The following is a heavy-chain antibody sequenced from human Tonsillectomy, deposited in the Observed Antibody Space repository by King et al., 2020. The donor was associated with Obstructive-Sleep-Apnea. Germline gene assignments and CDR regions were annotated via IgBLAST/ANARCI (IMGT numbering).Heavy chain of an antibody. CDR3: ATAVYDSSGYYYSPYYYFDY. J-gene: IGHJ4*02. Sequence: QLVQSGAEVKKPGASVKVSCKVSGYTLTEISMHWVRQAPGKGLEWMGGFDPEDGETIYAQKFQGRVTMTEDTSTDTAYMELSSLRSEDTAVYYCATAVYDSSGYYYSPYYYFDYWGQGTLVTVSS. CDR1: GYTLTEIS. CDR2: FDPEDGET. V-gene: IGHV1-24*01. D-gene: IGHD3-22*01.